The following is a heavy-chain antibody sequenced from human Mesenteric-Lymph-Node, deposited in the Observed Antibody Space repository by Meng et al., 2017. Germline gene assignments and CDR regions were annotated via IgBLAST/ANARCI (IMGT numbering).Heavy chain of an antibody. Sequence: SVKVSCKASGGTFSSYAISWVRQAPGQGLEWMGGIIPIFGTANYAQKFQGRVTMTRDTSTSTVYMELSSLRSEDTAVYYCARTRMRVAAAGIDYWGQGTLVTVSS. CDR3: ARTRMRVAAAGIDY. CDR2: IIPIFGTA. J-gene: IGHJ4*02. D-gene: IGHD6-13*01. V-gene: IGHV1-69*05. CDR1: GGTFSSYA.